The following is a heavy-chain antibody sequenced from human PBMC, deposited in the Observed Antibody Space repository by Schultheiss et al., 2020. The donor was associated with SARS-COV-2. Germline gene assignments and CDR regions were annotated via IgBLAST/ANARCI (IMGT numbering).Heavy chain of an antibody. D-gene: IGHD3-3*01. V-gene: IGHV3-30*03. CDR2: ISYDGSNK. Sequence: GGSLRLSCAASGFTFSSYWMHWVRQAPGKGLEWVAVISYDGSNKYYADSVKGRFTISRDNAKNSLYLQMNSLRAEDTAVYYCARPGGYYDFWSGYYYYYYMDVWGKGTTVTVSS. CDR1: GFTFSSYW. J-gene: IGHJ6*03. CDR3: ARPGGYYDFWSGYYYYYYMDV.